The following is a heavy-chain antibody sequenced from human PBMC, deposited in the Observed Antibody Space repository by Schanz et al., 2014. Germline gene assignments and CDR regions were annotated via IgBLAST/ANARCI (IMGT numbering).Heavy chain of an antibody. CDR3: ARKMKLGVYGGKGHDSLDI. V-gene: IGHV3-23*01. CDR1: GFTFSTYA. CDR2: INTGGDST. D-gene: IGHD4-17*01. J-gene: IGHJ3*02. Sequence: EVKLLESGGTLVRPGGSLRLSCAASGFTFSTYAMAWVRQAPGKGLEWVSSINTGGDSTDYADSVTGRFTISRDNAKNTLYLQMNTLRAEDTAVYYCARKMKLGVYGGKGHDSLDIWGQGTMVTVSS.